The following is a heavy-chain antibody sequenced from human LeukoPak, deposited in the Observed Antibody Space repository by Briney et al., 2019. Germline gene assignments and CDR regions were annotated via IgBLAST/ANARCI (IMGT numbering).Heavy chain of an antibody. J-gene: IGHJ4*02. D-gene: IGHD3-22*01. CDR3: ASRQDSSGYYY. V-gene: IGHV4-30-4*01. CDR2: IYYSGST. Sequence: PSETLSLTCTVSGGSISSGDYYWSCIRQPPGKGLEWFGYIYYSGSTYYNPSLKSRVTISVDTSKNQFSLKLSSVTAADTAVYYCASRQDSSGYYYWGQGTLVTVSS. CDR1: GGSISSGDYY.